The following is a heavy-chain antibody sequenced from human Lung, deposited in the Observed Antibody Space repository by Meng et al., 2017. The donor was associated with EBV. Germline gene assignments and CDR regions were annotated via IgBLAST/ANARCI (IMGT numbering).Heavy chain of an antibody. D-gene: IGHD3-10*01. CDR1: GGSISSDNW. Sequence: GPLQDSGPGLVKSSGTLSRPCAVSGGSISSDNWWSWVRQPPGQGLEWIGEIYHLGDTNYNPSLKSRVTISVDNSKNQFSLMLTSVTAADTAVYYCARKDGSGMWYFDYWGQGTLVTVSS. V-gene: IGHV4-4*02. CDR2: IYHLGDT. J-gene: IGHJ4*02. CDR3: ARKDGSGMWYFDY.